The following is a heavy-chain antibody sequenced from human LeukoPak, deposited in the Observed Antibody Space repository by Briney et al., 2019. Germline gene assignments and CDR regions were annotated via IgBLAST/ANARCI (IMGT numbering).Heavy chain of an antibody. Sequence: PSETLSLTCTVSGGSISSYYWSWIRQPAGKGLEWIGRIYTSGSTNYNPSLKSRVTMSVDTSKNQFSLKLSSVTAADTAVYYCARVGFDSSGYYYYYMDVWGKGTTVTISS. J-gene: IGHJ6*03. D-gene: IGHD3-22*01. CDR1: GGSISSYY. V-gene: IGHV4-4*07. CDR3: ARVGFDSSGYYYYYMDV. CDR2: IYTSGST.